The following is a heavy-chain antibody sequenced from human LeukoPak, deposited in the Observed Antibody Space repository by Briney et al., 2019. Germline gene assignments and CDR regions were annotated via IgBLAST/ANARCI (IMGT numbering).Heavy chain of an antibody. CDR2: INSDGYSI. CDR3: ARAVAEAGTDY. D-gene: IGHD6-19*01. J-gene: IGHJ4*02. V-gene: IGHV3-74*01. CDR1: GFTFSSYW. Sequence: PGGSLRLSCAASGFTFSSYWMHWVRQAPGKGLVWIARINSDGYSISYADSVKGRFTISRDNTKNTLYLQMNSPRAEDTAVYYRARAVAEAGTDYWGQGILVTVSS.